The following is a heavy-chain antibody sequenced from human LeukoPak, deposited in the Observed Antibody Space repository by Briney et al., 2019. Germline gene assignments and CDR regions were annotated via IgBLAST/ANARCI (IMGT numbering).Heavy chain of an antibody. CDR3: ARAFGIAAAGTGSSAIDY. V-gene: IGHV6-1*01. CDR2: TYYRSKWYN. CDR1: GDSVSSNSAA. Sequence: SQTLSLTCAISGDSVSSNSAAWNWIRQSPSRGLEWLGRTYYRSKWYNDHAVSVKSRITINPDTSKNQFSLQLNSVTPEDTAVYYCARAFGIAAAGTGSSAIDYWGQGTLVTVSS. J-gene: IGHJ4*02. D-gene: IGHD6-13*01.